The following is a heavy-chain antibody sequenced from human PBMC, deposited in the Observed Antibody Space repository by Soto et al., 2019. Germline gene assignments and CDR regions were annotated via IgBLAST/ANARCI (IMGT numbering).Heavy chain of an antibody. V-gene: IGHV3-30*18. CDR2: ISYDGSNQ. J-gene: IGHJ3*02. CDR3: AKSDAFDI. Sequence: QVQLMESGGGVVQPGRSLRLSCAASGFTFRSYGIHWVRRAPGKGLEWVAVISYDGSNQYYSDSVKGRFTISRDNSKNTLYLQMNSLRPEDTAVYYCAKSDAFDIWGQGTMVTVSS. CDR1: GFTFRSYG.